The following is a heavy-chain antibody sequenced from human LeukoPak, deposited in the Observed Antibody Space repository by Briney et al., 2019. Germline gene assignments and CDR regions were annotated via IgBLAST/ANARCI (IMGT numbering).Heavy chain of an antibody. V-gene: IGHV3-48*03. CDR3: ARGRIYYDSSGEFDY. CDR1: GFTFSSYE. J-gene: IGHJ4*02. CDR2: ISSSGSTI. D-gene: IGHD3-22*01. Sequence: PGGSLRLSCAASGFTFSSYEMNWVRQAPGKGLEWVSYISSSGSTIYYADSVKGRFTISRDNAKNSLYLQMNSLRAEDTAVYYCARGRIYYDSSGEFDYWGQGTLVTVSS.